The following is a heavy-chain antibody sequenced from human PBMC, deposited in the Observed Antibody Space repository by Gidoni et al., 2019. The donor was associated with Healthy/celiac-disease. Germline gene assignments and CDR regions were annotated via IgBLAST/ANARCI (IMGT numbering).Heavy chain of an antibody. J-gene: IGHJ4*02. D-gene: IGHD1-26*01. Sequence: QVQLQESGPGLVKPSETLSPTCPVPGGSVSSGSYYWSWIRQPPGKGLEWIGYIYYSGSTNYNPSLKSRVTISVDTSKNQFSLKLSSVTAADTAVYYCARSTIVGGDYWGQGTLVTVSS. CDR3: ARSTIVGGDY. CDR1: GGSVSSGSYY. V-gene: IGHV4-61*01. CDR2: IYYSGST.